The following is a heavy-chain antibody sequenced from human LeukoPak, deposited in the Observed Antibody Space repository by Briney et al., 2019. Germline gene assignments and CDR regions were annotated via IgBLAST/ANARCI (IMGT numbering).Heavy chain of an antibody. D-gene: IGHD3-10*01. J-gene: IGHJ5*02. CDR2: IYYSGST. CDR1: GGSISSGDYY. Sequence: SQTLSLTCTVSGGSISSGDYYWSWIRQPPGKGLEWIGYIYYSGSTYYNPSLKSRVTISVDTSKHQFSLKLSSVTAADTAVYYCVSGSYLNWFDPWGQGTLVTVSS. CDR3: VSGSYLNWFDP. V-gene: IGHV4-30-4*01.